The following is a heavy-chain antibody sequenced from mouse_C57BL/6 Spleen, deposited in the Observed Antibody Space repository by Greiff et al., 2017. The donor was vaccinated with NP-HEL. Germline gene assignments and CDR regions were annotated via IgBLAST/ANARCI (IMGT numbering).Heavy chain of an antibody. CDR1: GYTFTDYY. Sequence: VQLQQSGPELVKPGASVKISCKASGYTFTDYYMNWVKQSHGKSLEWIGDINPNNGGTSYNQKFKGKATLTVDKSSSTAYMELRSLTSEDSAVYYCARIPFITTVDYFDYWGQGTTLTVSS. D-gene: IGHD1-1*01. V-gene: IGHV1-26*01. CDR3: ARIPFITTVDYFDY. CDR2: INPNNGGT. J-gene: IGHJ2*01.